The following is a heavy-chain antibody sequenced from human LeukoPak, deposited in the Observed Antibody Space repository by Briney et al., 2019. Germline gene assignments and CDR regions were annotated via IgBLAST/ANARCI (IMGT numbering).Heavy chain of an antibody. J-gene: IGHJ5*02. CDR1: GGSFSGYY. CDR3: ARRRAAAAFCWFDP. D-gene: IGHD6-13*01. Sequence: PSETLSLTCAVYGGSFSGYYWSWLRQPPGKGLEWIGEINHSGSTNYNPSLKSRVTISVDTSKNQFSLKLSSVTAADTAVYYCARRRAAAAFCWFDPWGQGTLVTVSS. CDR2: INHSGST. V-gene: IGHV4-34*01.